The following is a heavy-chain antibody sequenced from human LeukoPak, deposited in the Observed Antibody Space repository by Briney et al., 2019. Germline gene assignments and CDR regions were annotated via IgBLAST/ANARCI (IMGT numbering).Heavy chain of an antibody. CDR2: IHHSGRT. J-gene: IGHJ4*02. CDR3: ARLVYNGSGIYHYFDY. Sequence: SETLSLTCAVSGYSISSGYDWGWIRKPPGKGLEWIGSIHHSGRTYSNPSLKSRVTISVDTSENQFSLKLSSVTAADTAVYYCARLVYNGSGIYHYFDYWGQGTLVTVSS. D-gene: IGHD3-10*01. V-gene: IGHV4-38-2*01. CDR1: GYSISSGYD.